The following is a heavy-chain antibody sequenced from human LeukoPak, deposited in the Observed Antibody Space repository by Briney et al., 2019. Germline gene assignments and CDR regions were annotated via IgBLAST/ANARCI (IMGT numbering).Heavy chain of an antibody. CDR1: GGSFTGYY. CDR3: ARRAGACSHPYDY. J-gene: IGHJ4*02. CDR2: IYHSGST. Sequence: SETLSLTCAVYGGSFTGYYWSWIRQPPGKGLEWIGEIYHSGSTNYNPSLKSRVTISVDKSKNQFSLKLSSVTAADTAVYYCARRAGACSHPYDYWGQGTLVTVSS. D-gene: IGHD2-21*01. V-gene: IGHV4-34*01.